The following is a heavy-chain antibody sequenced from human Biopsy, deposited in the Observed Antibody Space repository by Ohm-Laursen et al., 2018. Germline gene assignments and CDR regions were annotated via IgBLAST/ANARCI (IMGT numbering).Heavy chain of an antibody. CDR3: ARMPHFDY. CDR2: TSYTGGI. D-gene: IGHD2-2*01. J-gene: IGHJ4*02. CDR1: GGSIGGYH. V-gene: IGHV4-59*01. Sequence: SETLSLTCAVSGGSIGGYHWSWIRKSPGKGLEWLAYTSYTGGITSNPSLNGRATMSLDTSKNQFSLRLIYVTAADTAVYYCARMPHFDYWGQGILVTVSS.